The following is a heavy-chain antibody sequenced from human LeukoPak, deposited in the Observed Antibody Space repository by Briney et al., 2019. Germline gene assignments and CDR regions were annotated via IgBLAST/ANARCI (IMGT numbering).Heavy chain of an antibody. V-gene: IGHV4-59*01. J-gene: IGHJ4*02. CDR2: IYYSGST. CDR1: GGSISSYY. D-gene: IGHD5-12*01. CDR3: SASKQLWLRGLFDY. Sequence: SETLSLTCTVSGGSISSYYWSWIRQPPGKGLEWIGYIYYSGSTNYNPSLKSRVTISVDTSKNQFSLNLNSVAAADTAVYYCSASKQLWLRGLFDYWGQGTLVTVST.